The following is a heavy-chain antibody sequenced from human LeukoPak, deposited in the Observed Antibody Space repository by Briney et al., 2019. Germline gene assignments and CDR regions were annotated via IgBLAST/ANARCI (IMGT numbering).Heavy chain of an antibody. Sequence: SETLSLTCTVSGGSISSYYWSWIRQPPGKGLEWIGYIYYSGSTNYNPSLKSRVTISVDTSKNQFSLKLSYVTAADTAVYYCARRTLERARVLLWFGLDAFDIWGQGTMVTVSS. V-gene: IGHV4-59*01. D-gene: IGHD3-10*01. CDR1: GGSISSYY. CDR3: ARRTLERARVLLWFGLDAFDI. CDR2: IYYSGST. J-gene: IGHJ3*02.